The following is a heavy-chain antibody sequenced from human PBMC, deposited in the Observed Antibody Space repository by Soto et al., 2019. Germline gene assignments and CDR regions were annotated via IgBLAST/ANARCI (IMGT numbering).Heavy chain of an antibody. CDR1: GDSVSSNSAA. CDR3: ARESRNGQVNVLYSSSWFSFDY. J-gene: IGHJ4*02. CDR2: TYYRSKWYN. Sequence: KQSQTLSLTCAISGDSVSSNSAAWNWIRQSPSRGLEWLGRTYYRSKWYNDYAVSVKSRITINPDTSKNQFSLQLNSVTPEDTAVYYCARESRNGQVNVLYSSSWFSFDYWGQGTLVTVSS. D-gene: IGHD6-13*01. V-gene: IGHV6-1*01.